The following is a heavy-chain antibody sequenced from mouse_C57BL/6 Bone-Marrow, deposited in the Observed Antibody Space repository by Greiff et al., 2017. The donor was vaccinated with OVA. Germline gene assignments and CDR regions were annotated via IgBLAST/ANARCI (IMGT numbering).Heavy chain of an antibody. V-gene: IGHV1-72*01. Sequence: QVQLQQPGAELVKPGASVKLSCKASGYTFTSYWLHWVKQRPGRGLEWIGRIDPNSGGTKYNEKFKSKATLTVDKPSSTAYMQLSSLTSEDSAVYYCARGVITTVVARGYAMDYWGQGTSVTVSS. CDR2: IDPNSGGT. D-gene: IGHD1-1*01. J-gene: IGHJ4*01. CDR3: ARGVITTVVARGYAMDY. CDR1: GYTFTSYW.